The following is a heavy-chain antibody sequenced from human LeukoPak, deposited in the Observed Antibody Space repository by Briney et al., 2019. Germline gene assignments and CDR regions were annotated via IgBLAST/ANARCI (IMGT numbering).Heavy chain of an antibody. J-gene: IGHJ4*02. CDR3: ARDPGVRGVIIPGASDH. CDR2: IIPVFGIA. Sequence: GASVKVSCKASGGTFSNYGFNWVRQAPGQGLEWMGRIIPVFGIANYAQKFQGRVTITADKSTSTAYMGLNSLRSEDTAVYFCARDPGVRGVIIPGASDHWGQGTLVTV. CDR1: GGTFSNYG. D-gene: IGHD3-10*01. V-gene: IGHV1-69*04.